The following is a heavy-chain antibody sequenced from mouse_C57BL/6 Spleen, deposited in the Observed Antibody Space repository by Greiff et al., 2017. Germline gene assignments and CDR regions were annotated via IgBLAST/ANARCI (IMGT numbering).Heavy chain of an antibody. Sequence: KESCKASGYTFTSYWMHWVKQRPGQGLEWIGNINPSNGGTNYNEKFKSKATLTVDKSSSTAYMQLSSLTSEDSAVYYCARGDYTWFAYWGQGTLVTVSA. CDR3: ARGDYTWFAY. CDR1: GYTFTSYW. D-gene: IGHD2-4*01. J-gene: IGHJ3*01. CDR2: INPSNGGT. V-gene: IGHV1-53*01.